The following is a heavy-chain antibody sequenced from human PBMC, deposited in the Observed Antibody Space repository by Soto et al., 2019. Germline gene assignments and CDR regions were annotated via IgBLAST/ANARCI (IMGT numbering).Heavy chain of an antibody. CDR2: IDPRDSYT. Sequence: DVQLAQSGAEVKKPGESLRITCEASGYSFTTYWISWVRQMPGKGLEWMGAIDPRDSYTKYGPSFQGHVTISVDKSISTAYLQWNSLKASDTAIYYCAREKSDLELFNWLDPWGQGTLVTVSS. CDR3: AREKSDLELFNWLDP. J-gene: IGHJ5*02. V-gene: IGHV5-10-1*03. CDR1: GYSFTTYW. D-gene: IGHD1-7*01.